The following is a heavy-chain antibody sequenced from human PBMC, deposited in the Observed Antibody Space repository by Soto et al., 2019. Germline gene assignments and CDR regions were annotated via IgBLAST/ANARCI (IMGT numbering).Heavy chain of an antibody. V-gene: IGHV4-34*01. CDR3: ARGGRGQLYYYYYGMDV. D-gene: IGHD1-1*01. CDR2: INHSGST. CDR1: GGSFSGYY. Sequence: SETLSLTCAVYGGSFSGYYWSWIRQPPGKGLEWIGEINHSGSTKYNPSLKSRVTISVDTSKNQISLKVSSVTAADTAVYYCARGGRGQLYYYYYGMDVWGQGTTVT. J-gene: IGHJ6*02.